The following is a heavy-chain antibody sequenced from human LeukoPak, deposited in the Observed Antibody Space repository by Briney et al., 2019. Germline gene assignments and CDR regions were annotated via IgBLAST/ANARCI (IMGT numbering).Heavy chain of an antibody. CDR2: ISPSSTNI. CDR3: AREEWYVFYSDP. Sequence: GVSLRLSCAASGFTFSAHTMSWVRQAPGKGLEWFSSISPSSTNIFQPASMKGRFTISRDNAKNSLFLQIHSLRAEDTIVYYCAREEWYVFYSDPWGQGTPVTVSS. D-gene: IGHD3-16*01. CDR1: GFTFSAHT. V-gene: IGHV3-21*06. J-gene: IGHJ5*01.